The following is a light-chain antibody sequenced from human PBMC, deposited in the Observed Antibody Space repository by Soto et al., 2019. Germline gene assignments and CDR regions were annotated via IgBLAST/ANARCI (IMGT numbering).Light chain of an antibody. V-gene: IGKV3-11*01. CDR3: QQRSNWPPYT. CDR2: DAS. Sequence: EIVLTQSPATLYLSPGERATLSCRASQSVSSYLAWYQQKPGQAPRLLIDDASNRATGIPARLSGSGSGTDFTLTISILEPEDYAVYYCQQRSNWPPYTCGQGTKLELK. J-gene: IGKJ2*01. CDR1: QSVSSY.